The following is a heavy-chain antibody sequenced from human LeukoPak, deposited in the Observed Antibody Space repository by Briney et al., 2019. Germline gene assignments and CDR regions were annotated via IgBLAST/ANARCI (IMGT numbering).Heavy chain of an antibody. V-gene: IGHV4-39*07. CDR3: ASKWVVWNYCIDP. CDR2: IYYSGST. J-gene: IGHJ5*02. CDR1: GGSISSSSYY. Sequence: SETLSLTCTVSGGSISSSSYYWGWIRQPPGKGLEWIGSIYYSGSTYYDPSLKSRVTISVDTSKNQFSLKLSSVTAADTAVYYCASKWVVWNYCIDPWGQGTLVTVSS. D-gene: IGHD1-7*01.